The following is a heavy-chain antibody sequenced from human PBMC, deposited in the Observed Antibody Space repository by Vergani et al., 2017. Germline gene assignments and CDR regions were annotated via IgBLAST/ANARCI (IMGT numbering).Heavy chain of an antibody. Sequence: QVQLQQWGAGLLKPSETLSLTCAVYGGSFSGYYWSWIRQPPGKGLEWIGEINHSGSTNYNPSLKSRVNISVDTSKNQFSLKLSSVTAADTAVYYCARGDRARRVLLYWGQGTLVTVSS. CDR1: GGSFSGYY. V-gene: IGHV4-34*01. CDR3: ARGDRARRVLLY. CDR2: INHSGST. D-gene: IGHD2-15*01. J-gene: IGHJ4*02.